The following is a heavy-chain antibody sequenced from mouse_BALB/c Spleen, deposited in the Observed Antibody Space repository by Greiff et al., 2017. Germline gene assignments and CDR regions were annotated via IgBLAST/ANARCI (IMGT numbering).Heavy chain of an antibody. J-gene: IGHJ4*01. CDR2: ILPGSGST. D-gene: IGHD4-1*01. V-gene: IGHV1-9*01. CDR1: GYTFSSYW. CDR3: AGELGRDYAMDY. Sequence: VQLQQSGAELMKPGASVRISCKATGYTFSSYWIEWVKQRPGHGLEWIGEILPGSGSTNYNEKFKGKATFTADTSSNTAYMQLSSLTSEDSAVYYCAGELGRDYAMDYWGQGTSVTVSS.